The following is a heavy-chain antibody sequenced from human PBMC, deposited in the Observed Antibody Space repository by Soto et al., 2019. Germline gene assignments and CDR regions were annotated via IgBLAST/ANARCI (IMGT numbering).Heavy chain of an antibody. V-gene: IGHV6-1*01. CDR3: AKGDNLGPKTGYAFDS. CDR2: TYFRSKWYN. D-gene: IGHD5-12*01. CDR1: GDSVSSNTAS. J-gene: IGHJ4*02. Sequence: PSQTLSLTCAISGDSVSSNTASWNWIRQSPSRGLEWLGRTYFRSKWYNDYAVSVRSRIIINPDTSNNQFSLQLNSVTPEDTAVYFCAKGDNLGPKTGYAFDSWGQGMMVTVSS.